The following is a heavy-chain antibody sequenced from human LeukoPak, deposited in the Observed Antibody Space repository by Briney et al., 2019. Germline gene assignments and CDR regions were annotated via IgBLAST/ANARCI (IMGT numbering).Heavy chain of an antibody. Sequence: SQTLSLTCAISGDSVSSNSAAWNWIRQSPPRGLEWLGRTYYRSKWYNDYAVSVKSRITINPDTSKNQFSLQLNSVTPEDTAVYYCARDRGLAMFIVGATPGAFDIWGQGTMVTVSS. CDR1: GDSVSSNSAA. D-gene: IGHD1-26*01. J-gene: IGHJ3*02. V-gene: IGHV6-1*01. CDR3: ARDRGLAMFIVGATPGAFDI. CDR2: TYYRSKWYN.